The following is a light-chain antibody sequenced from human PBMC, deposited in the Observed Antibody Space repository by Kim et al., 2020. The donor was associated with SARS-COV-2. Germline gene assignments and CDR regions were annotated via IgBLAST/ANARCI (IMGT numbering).Light chain of an antibody. J-gene: IGKJ2*01. CDR3: LQFNSYPYT. V-gene: IGKV1-5*03. CDR2: QAS. CDR1: QSISVH. Sequence: SAYVGDRVTITCRASQSISVHLAWYQQSQGKPPKLLIYQASTLQSGVPSRFSGSGSGTEFTLTVSGLQPDDFAIYYCLQFNSYPYTFGQGTKLEI.